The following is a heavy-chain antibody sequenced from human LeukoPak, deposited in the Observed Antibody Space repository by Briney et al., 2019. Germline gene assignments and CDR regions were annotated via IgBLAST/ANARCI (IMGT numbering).Heavy chain of an antibody. Sequence: SETLSLTCTVSGGSISSSSYYWGWIRQPPGKGLEWIGSIYYSGSTYYNPSLKSRVTISVDTSKNQFSLKLSSVTAADTAVYYCARLSLGYCSSTSCLDYDFWSGYSNFDYWGQGTLVTVSS. CDR2: IYYSGST. J-gene: IGHJ4*02. D-gene: IGHD3-3*01. CDR3: ARLSLGYCSSTSCLDYDFWSGYSNFDY. V-gene: IGHV4-39*01. CDR1: GGSISSSSYY.